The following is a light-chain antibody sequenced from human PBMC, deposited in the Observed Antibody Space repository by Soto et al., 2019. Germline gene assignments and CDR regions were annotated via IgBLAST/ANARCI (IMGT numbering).Light chain of an antibody. CDR1: SSNIGAGYD. J-gene: IGLJ2*01. Sequence: QSVLTQPPSVSGAPGQRVTISCTGSSSNIGAGYDVHWYQQLPGIAPKFLIYGNSNRPSGVPDRFSGSKSGTSASLAITGLEAEDDAYYYCQSYDSSMSVVFGGGTKLTVL. V-gene: IGLV1-40*01. CDR2: GNS. CDR3: QSYDSSMSVV.